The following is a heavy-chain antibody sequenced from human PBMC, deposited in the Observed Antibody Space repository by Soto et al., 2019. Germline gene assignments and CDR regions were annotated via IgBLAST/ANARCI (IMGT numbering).Heavy chain of an antibody. CDR1: GGSMIAYY. J-gene: IGHJ4*02. V-gene: IGHV4-59*01. D-gene: IGHD6-13*01. CDR2: TYYSGST. CDR3: ARVRGTAGKRYFDY. Sequence: PLETLSLTCTVSGGSMIAYYWNWMRQPPGKGLQWIGYTYYSGSTTYNPSLKSRVTISVDSSKNQFSLKLDSVTPADTAVYYCARVRGTAGKRYFDYWGPGTLVTV.